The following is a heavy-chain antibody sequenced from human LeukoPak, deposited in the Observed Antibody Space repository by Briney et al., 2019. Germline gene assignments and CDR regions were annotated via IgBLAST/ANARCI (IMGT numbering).Heavy chain of an antibody. V-gene: IGHV3-20*04. J-gene: IGHJ4*02. CDR1: GCTFDYYV. D-gene: IGHD6-6*01. CDR3: ARDWIGDRSSYSDY. Sequence: PRGSLRLSCAASGCTFDYYVMSWVRQPPGKGLEWVSVINWNCGSTGYADSVKGRFTISRDNANKSLCLQMNSLRAEGTAVYYFARDWIGDRSSYSDYWGQGTLVTVSS. CDR2: INWNCGST.